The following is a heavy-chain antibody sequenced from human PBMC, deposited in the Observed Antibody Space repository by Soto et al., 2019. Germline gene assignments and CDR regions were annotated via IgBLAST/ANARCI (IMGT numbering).Heavy chain of an antibody. CDR2: ISHDGRGK. CDR3: ARDKCFGGARSCYYFDI. V-gene: IGHV3-30*04. J-gene: IGHJ4*02. CDR1: GFTFTTYA. Sequence: QVQLVESGGGVVQPGRSLRLSCAASGFTFTTYAIHWVRQAPGKGLEWVAVISHDGRGKYYADSLKGRFTISRANSKNTLYLQLNSVRSDDTAVYYCARDKCFGGARSCYYFDIWGQGTLVTVSS. D-gene: IGHD3-3*01.